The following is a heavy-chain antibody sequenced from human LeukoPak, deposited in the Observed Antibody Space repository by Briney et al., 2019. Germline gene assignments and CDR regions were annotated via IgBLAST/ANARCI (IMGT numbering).Heavy chain of an antibody. Sequence: GGSLRLSCAASGFTFSSYGMHWVRQAPGKGLEWGAVISYDGSNKYYADSVKGRFTISRDNSKNTLYLQMNSLRAEDTAVYYCARDPPTIAAAGTYFDYWGQGTLVTVSS. D-gene: IGHD6-13*01. V-gene: IGHV3-30*03. CDR1: GFTFSSYG. CDR3: ARDPPTIAAAGTYFDY. J-gene: IGHJ4*02. CDR2: ISYDGSNK.